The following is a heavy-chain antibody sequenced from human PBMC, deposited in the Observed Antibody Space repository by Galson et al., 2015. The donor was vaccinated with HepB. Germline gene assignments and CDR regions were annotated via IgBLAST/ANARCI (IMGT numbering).Heavy chain of an antibody. J-gene: IGHJ6*02. D-gene: IGHD2-2*02. CDR2: INPNSGGT. CDR3: ARVYCSSTSCYMSGPAIYYYYGMDV. V-gene: IGHV1-2*02. Sequence: SVKVSCKASGYTFTGYYMHWVRQAPGQGLEWMGWINPNSGGTNYAQKFQGGVTMTRDTSISTAYMELSRLRSDDTAVYYCARVYCSSTSCYMSGPAIYYYYGMDVWGQGTTVAVSS. CDR1: GYTFTGYY.